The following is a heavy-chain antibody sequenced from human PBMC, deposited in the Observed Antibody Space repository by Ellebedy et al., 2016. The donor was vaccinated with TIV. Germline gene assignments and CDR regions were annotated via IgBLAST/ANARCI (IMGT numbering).Heavy chain of an antibody. CDR2: IKEDGTEI. J-gene: IGHJ4*02. D-gene: IGHD3-10*01. Sequence: GESLKISCAASGFTFSSYAMNWVRQAPGKGLEWVASIKEDGTEIYYVDSVKGRFTISRDNAKKSLYLQMSSLTVDDTAVYYCTRDAAHSAPFDSWGQGTLVTVSS. V-gene: IGHV3-7*03. CDR3: TRDAAHSAPFDS. CDR1: GFTFSSYA.